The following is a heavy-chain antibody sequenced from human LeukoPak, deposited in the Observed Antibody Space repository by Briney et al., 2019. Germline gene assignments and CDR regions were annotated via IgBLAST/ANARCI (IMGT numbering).Heavy chain of an antibody. J-gene: IGHJ4*02. V-gene: IGHV1-69*05. Sequence: ASVKVSSKASGYTFTTYDINWVRQAPGQGLEWMGRIIPIFGTANYAQKFQGRVTITTDESTSTAYMELSSLRSEDTAVYYCARDGIPCLGYCTNGGGFDYWGQGTLVTVSS. CDR3: ARDGIPCLGYCTNGGGFDY. CDR1: GYTFTTYD. D-gene: IGHD2-8*01. CDR2: IIPIFGTA.